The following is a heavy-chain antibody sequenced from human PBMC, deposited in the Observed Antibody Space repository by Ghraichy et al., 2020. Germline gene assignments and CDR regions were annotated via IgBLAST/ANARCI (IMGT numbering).Heavy chain of an antibody. CDR1: GGSFSGYY. D-gene: IGHD4-11*01. Sequence: SQTLSLTCAVYGGSFSGYYWSWIRQPPGKGLEWIGEINHSGSTNYNPSLKSRVTISVDTSKNQFSLKLSSVTAADTAVYYCARRPGTVTGAVWGFDPWGQGTLVTVSS. CDR3: ARRPGTVTGAVWGFDP. CDR2: INHSGST. V-gene: IGHV4-34*01. J-gene: IGHJ5*02.